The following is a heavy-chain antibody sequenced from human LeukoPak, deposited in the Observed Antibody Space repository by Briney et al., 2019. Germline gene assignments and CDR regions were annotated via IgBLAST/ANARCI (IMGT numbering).Heavy chain of an antibody. CDR2: IYHSGST. J-gene: IGHJ4*02. Sequence: PSGTLSLTCAVSGYSISSGYYWGWIRQPPGKGLEWIGSIYHSGSTYYNPSLKSRVTISVDTSKNQFSLKLSSVTAADTAVYYCARSVYSRGSYRYYFDYWGQGTLVTVSS. CDR3: ARSVYSRGSYRYYFDY. V-gene: IGHV4-38-2*01. D-gene: IGHD1-26*01. CDR1: GYSISSGYY.